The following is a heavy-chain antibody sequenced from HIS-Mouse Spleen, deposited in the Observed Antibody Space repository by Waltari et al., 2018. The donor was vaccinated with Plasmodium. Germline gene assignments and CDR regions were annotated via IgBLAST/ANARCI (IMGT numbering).Heavy chain of an antibody. CDR1: GFTFSSYW. D-gene: IGHD6-13*01. CDR3: ASSWYWYFDL. V-gene: IGHV3-7*01. Sequence: EVQLVESGGGLVQPGGSLRLSCAASGFTFSSYWLSWVRQAPGKWLEWVANIKQDGSEKDYVDSVKGRFTISRDNAKNSLYLQMNSLRAEDTAVYYCASSWYWYFDLWGRGTLVTVSS. J-gene: IGHJ2*01. CDR2: IKQDGSEK.